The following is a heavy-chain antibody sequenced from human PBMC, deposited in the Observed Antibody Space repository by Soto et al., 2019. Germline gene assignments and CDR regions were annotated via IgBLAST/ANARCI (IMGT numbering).Heavy chain of an antibody. CDR1: GFTFSNAW. J-gene: IGHJ6*02. D-gene: IGHD5-12*01. V-gene: IGHV3-15*01. CDR3: TPHYDYYYYGMDV. Sequence: GGSLRLSCAASGFTFSNAWMSWVRQAPGKGLERVSRIKSKNDGGTTDYTAPVKGRFTISRDDSKNTLYLQMNSLKTEDTAVYYCTPHYDYYYYGMDVWGQGTTVTVSS. CDR2: IKSKNDGGTT.